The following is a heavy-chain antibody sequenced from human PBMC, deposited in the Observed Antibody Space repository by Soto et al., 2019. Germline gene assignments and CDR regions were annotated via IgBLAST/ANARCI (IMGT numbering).Heavy chain of an antibody. D-gene: IGHD1-26*01. CDR1: GFTFCIDW. V-gene: IGHV3-74*01. CDR2: IDNAGSSA. Sequence: EVQLVESGGGLVQPGGSLRLSCSSSGFTFCIDWMHWVRQAPGKGPVWVSRIDNAGSSARYADSVKGRFTISRDNAKNTVYLQMNSLRAEDTAVYYCTRVGGSVSGMDVWGQGTTVTVSS. J-gene: IGHJ6*02. CDR3: TRVGGSVSGMDV.